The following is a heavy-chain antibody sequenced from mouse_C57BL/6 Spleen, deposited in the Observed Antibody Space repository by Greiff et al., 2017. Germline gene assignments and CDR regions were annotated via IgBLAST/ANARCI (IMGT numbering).Heavy chain of an antibody. Sequence: VQLQQPGAELVRPGSSVKLSCKASGYTFTSYWMDWVKQRPGQGLEWIGNIYPSDSETHYNQKFKDKATLTVDKSSSTAYMQLSSLTSEDSAVYYCARGYYGNSSWFAYWGQGTLVTVSA. V-gene: IGHV1-61*01. CDR3: ARGYYGNSSWFAY. J-gene: IGHJ3*01. CDR1: GYTFTSYW. CDR2: IYPSDSET. D-gene: IGHD1-1*01.